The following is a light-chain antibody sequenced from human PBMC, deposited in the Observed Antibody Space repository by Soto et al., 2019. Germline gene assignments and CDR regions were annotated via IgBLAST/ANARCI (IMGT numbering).Light chain of an antibody. CDR1: QTISSW. CDR2: EAS. Sequence: DIQMTQSPSTLSASVGDRVTITCRASQTISSWLAWYQQKPGKAPKLLIYEASSLESGAPSRFSGSGSGTEFTLTISSLQPDDFATYSCQQYNSYPYTFGQGTKLEIK. CDR3: QQYNSYPYT. J-gene: IGKJ2*01. V-gene: IGKV1-5*03.